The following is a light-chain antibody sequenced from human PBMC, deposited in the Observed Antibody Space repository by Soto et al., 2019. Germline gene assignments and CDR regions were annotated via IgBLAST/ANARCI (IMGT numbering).Light chain of an antibody. CDR1: TGAVTSGSY. CDR2: STD. J-gene: IGLJ1*01. V-gene: IGLV7-43*01. Sequence: QAVVTQEPSLTVSPGGTVTLTCASSTGAVTSGSYPNWFQLKPGQAPRSLIYSTDNKHSWTPARFSGSLLGGKAALTLSGVEPEDEAYYCCLHNDDGVYVFGTGTKVTVL. CDR3: LHNDDGVYV.